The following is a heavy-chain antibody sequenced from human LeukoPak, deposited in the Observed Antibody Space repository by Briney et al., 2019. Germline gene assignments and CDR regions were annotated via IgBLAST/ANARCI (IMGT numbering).Heavy chain of an antibody. J-gene: IGHJ4*02. Sequence: ASVKVSCKASGYTFASYDINWVRQATGQGLEWMGWMNPNSGNTGYAQKFQGRVTITRNTSISTAYMELSSLRSEDTAVYYCATAELVRSGSYYRFDYWGQGTLVTVSS. D-gene: IGHD1-26*01. CDR2: MNPNSGNT. V-gene: IGHV1-8*03. CDR3: ATAELVRSGSYYRFDY. CDR1: GYTFASYD.